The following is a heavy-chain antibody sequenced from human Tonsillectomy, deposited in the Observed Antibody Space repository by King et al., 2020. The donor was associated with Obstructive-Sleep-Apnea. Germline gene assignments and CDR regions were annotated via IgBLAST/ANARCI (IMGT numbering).Heavy chain of an antibody. J-gene: IGHJ6*02. D-gene: IGHD2-2*01. Sequence: HVQLQQWGAGLLKPSETLSLTCAVYGGSFSGYYWTWIRQPPGKGLEWIGEINHSGSTNYNPSLKSRVTISADTSKNQFSLKLSSVTAADTAVYYCACPYCSSASCFYGMGVWGQGTTVTVSS. CDR1: GGSFSGYY. V-gene: IGHV4-34*01. CDR2: INHSGST. CDR3: ACPYCSSASCFYGMGV.